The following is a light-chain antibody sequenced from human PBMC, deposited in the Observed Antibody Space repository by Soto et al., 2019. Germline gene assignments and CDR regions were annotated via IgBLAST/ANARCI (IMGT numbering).Light chain of an antibody. J-gene: IGKJ4*01. CDR2: AVS. CDR1: QGIRRD. Sequence: DIQMTQSPSSLSAPVGDRVTITCRASQGIRRDLGWYQQKPGKAPTRLIYAVSSLHSGVPSRFSGSGSGTEITLTISSLQPEDSATYYCLQHNSYPLTFGGGTKVEIK. V-gene: IGKV1-17*01. CDR3: LQHNSYPLT.